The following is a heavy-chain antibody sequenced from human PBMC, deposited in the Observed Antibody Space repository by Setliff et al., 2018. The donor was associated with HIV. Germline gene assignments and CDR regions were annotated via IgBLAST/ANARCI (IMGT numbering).Heavy chain of an antibody. Sequence: SETLSLTCTVSGGSISSYYWSWIRQPPGKGLEWIGYIYTSGSTNYNPSLKSRVTISVDTSKNQFSLKLSSVTAADTAVYYCAREDIAVAPHWGQGTLVTVSS. CDR1: GGSISSYY. CDR2: IYTSGST. D-gene: IGHD6-19*01. CDR3: AREDIAVAPH. J-gene: IGHJ1*01. V-gene: IGHV4-4*08.